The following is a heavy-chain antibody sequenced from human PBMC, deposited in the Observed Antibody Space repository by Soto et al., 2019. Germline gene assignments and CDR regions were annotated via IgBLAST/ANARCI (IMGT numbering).Heavy chain of an antibody. D-gene: IGHD4-17*01. CDR2: ISYDGSNK. CDR1: GFTFSSYG. Sequence: GGSLRLPCAASGFTFSSYGMHWVRQAPGKGLEWVAVISYDGSNKYYADSVKGRFTISRDNSKNTLYLQMNSLRAEDTAVYYCATAPYDYGDLLSSFDYWGQGTLVTVSS. CDR3: ATAPYDYGDLLSSFDY. V-gene: IGHV3-30*03. J-gene: IGHJ4*02.